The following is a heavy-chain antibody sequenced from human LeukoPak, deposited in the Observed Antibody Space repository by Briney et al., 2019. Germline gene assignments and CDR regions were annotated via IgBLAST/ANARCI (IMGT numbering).Heavy chain of an antibody. J-gene: IGHJ5*02. CDR1: GFTFSSYA. Sequence: PGGSLRLSCAASGFTFSSYAMSWVRQAPGKGLEWVSGISGSGGSTDYVDSVKGRFTISRDNSKNTLYLQMNSLRAEDTAVYYCANLVGANGGWFDPWGQGTLVTVSS. V-gene: IGHV3-23*01. CDR2: ISGSGGST. CDR3: ANLVGANGGWFDP. D-gene: IGHD1-26*01.